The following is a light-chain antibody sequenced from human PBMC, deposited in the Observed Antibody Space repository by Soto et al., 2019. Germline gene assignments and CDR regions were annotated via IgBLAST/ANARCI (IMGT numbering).Light chain of an antibody. CDR1: QSVSSY. CDR2: DAS. J-gene: IGKJ4*01. Sequence: EIVLTQSPATLSLSPGERATLSCRASQSVSSYLAWYQQKPGQAPRLLIYDASNRATGIPARFSGSGSGTDFTLTISSLEPDDFAVYYCQQRSNWPPLTFGGGTQGEIK. V-gene: IGKV3-11*01. CDR3: QQRSNWPPLT.